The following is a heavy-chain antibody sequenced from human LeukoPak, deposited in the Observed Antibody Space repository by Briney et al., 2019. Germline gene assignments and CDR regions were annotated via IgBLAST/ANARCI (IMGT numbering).Heavy chain of an antibody. Sequence: ASVKVSCKASGYTFTSYAMHWVRQAPGQRLEWMGWINAGNGNTKYSQKFQGRVTITRDTSASTAYMELSSLRSEDMAVYYCARFIPRVGAAAAFDYWGQGTLVTVSS. J-gene: IGHJ4*02. CDR2: INAGNGNT. CDR3: ARFIPRVGAAAAFDY. V-gene: IGHV1-3*01. CDR1: GYTFTSYA. D-gene: IGHD6-13*01.